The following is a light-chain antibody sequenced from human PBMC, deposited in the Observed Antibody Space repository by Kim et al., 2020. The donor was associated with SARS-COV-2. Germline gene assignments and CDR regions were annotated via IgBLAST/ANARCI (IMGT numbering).Light chain of an antibody. CDR2: GKN. J-gene: IGLJ2*01. Sequence: SSELTQDPAVSVALGQTVSITCQGDSLRSYYATWYQQKPGQAPILVIYGKNNRPSGIPDRFSGSSSGNTASLTITGTQAGDEADYYCNSRDRNDTVVFGGGTQLTVL. V-gene: IGLV3-19*01. CDR1: SLRSYY. CDR3: NSRDRNDTVV.